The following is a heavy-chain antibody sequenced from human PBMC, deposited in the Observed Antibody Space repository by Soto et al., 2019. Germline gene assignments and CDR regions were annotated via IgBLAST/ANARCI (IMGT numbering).Heavy chain of an antibody. CDR1: GGSISSGGYS. Sequence: QVQLQESGPGLVKPSQTLSLTCTVSGGSISSGGYSWSWIRQPPEKGLEWIGHIYHSGNTYYNPSLKSRVTISVDTSKNQFSLKLSSVTAADTAVYYCARDASTSWHYLDYWGQGTLVTVSS. V-gene: IGHV4-31*03. CDR3: ARDASTSWHYLDY. D-gene: IGHD6-13*01. CDR2: IYHSGNT. J-gene: IGHJ4*02.